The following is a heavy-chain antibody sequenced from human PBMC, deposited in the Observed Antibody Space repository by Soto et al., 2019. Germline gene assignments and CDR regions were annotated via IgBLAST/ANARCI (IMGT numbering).Heavy chain of an antibody. CDR2: IYPGDSDT. J-gene: IGHJ4*02. Sequence: GESLKLSCQGSGYSFTSYWIGWVRQVPGKGLEWMGIIYPGDSDTRYSPSFQGQVTISADKSISTAYLQWSSLKASDTAMYYCARFYYASSGYHPDYWGQGTLVTVSS. D-gene: IGHD3-22*01. CDR3: ARFYYASSGYHPDY. V-gene: IGHV5-51*01. CDR1: GYSFTSYW.